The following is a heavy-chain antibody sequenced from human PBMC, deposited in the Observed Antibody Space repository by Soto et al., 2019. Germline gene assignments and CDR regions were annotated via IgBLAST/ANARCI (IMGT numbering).Heavy chain of an antibody. Sequence: GASVKVSCKASGYTFTSYYMHWVRQAPGQGLEWMGIINPSGGSTSYAQKFQGRVTMTRDTSTSTVYMELRSLGSDDTAVYYCKFSLGELSLPPSGYWGQGTLVTVSS. CDR1: GYTFTSYY. CDR2: INPSGGST. D-gene: IGHD3-16*02. J-gene: IGHJ4*02. CDR3: KFSLGELSLPPSGY. V-gene: IGHV1-46*01.